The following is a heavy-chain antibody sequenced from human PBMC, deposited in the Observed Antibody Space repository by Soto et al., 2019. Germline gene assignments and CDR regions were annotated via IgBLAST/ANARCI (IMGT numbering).Heavy chain of an antibody. V-gene: IGHV3-7*04. D-gene: IGHD6-25*01. J-gene: IGHJ5*02. CDR1: GFTFSTYY. CDR3: AGGTGWHRLA. Sequence: DVQLVESGGGLVQPGGSLRLSCAASGFTFSTYYMHWFRQVPGKGLEWVANIRQDASAKYYVDSVKGRFTISRENAKNSLYLQINSLRVDDTAMYYCAGGTGWHRLAWGQVTLVTVSA. CDR2: IRQDASAK.